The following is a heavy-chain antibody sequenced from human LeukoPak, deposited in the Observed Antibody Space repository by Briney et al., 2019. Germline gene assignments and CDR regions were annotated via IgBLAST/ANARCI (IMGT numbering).Heavy chain of an antibody. CDR2: ISGSGGST. V-gene: IGHV3-23*01. D-gene: IGHD2-21*02. Sequence: GGSLRLPCAASGFTFSSYAMSRVRQAPGKGLEWVSAISGSGGSTYYADSVKGRFTISRDNFKNTLYLQMNSLRAEDTAVYYCAKDDWWRLPNPYYFDYWGQGTLVTVSS. CDR1: GFTFSSYA. J-gene: IGHJ4*02. CDR3: AKDDWWRLPNPYYFDY.